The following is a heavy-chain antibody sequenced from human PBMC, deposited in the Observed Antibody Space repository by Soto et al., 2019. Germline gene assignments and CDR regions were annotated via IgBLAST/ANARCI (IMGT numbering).Heavy chain of an antibody. Sequence: SETLSLTCTVSGGSISSYYWSWIRQPPGKGLEWIGYIYYSGSTNYNPSLKSRVTISVDTSKNQFSLKLSSVTAADTAVYYCASHNSDPGWEYYFDYWGQGTLVTVSS. V-gene: IGHV4-59*01. D-gene: IGHD6-19*01. J-gene: IGHJ4*02. CDR3: ASHNSDPGWEYYFDY. CDR1: GGSISSYY. CDR2: IYYSGST.